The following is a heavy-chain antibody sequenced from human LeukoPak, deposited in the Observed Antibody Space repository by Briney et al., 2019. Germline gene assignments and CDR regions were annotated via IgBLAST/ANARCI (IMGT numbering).Heavy chain of an antibody. Sequence: GGSLRLSCAASGFILSSYWLYWVRQVPGKGLVWVSRINFDGSSTNYADSVKGRFTISRDNAKNTLYLQMDSLRAEDTAVYYCARGERGVTPHWGQGTLVTVSS. V-gene: IGHV3-74*01. CDR3: ARGERGVTPH. CDR2: INFDGSST. J-gene: IGHJ4*02. D-gene: IGHD3-10*01. CDR1: GFILSSYW.